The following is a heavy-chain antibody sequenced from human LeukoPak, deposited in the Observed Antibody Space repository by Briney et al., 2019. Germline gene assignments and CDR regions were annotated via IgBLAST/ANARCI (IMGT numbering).Heavy chain of an antibody. CDR1: GGSFSGYY. D-gene: IGHD6-19*01. V-gene: IGHV4-34*01. Sequence: SETLSLTCAVYGGSFSGYYWSWIRQPPGKGLEWIGEINHSGSTNYNPSLKSRVTISVDTSKNQFSLKLSSVTAADTAVYYCARGPKLKYSSGWLKNYYYYYYMDVWGKGATVTVSS. CDR3: ARGPKLKYSSGWLKNYYYYYYMDV. CDR2: INHSGST. J-gene: IGHJ6*03.